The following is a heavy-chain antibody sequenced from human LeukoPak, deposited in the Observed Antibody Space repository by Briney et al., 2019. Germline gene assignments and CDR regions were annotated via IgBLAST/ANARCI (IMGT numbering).Heavy chain of an antibody. Sequence: ASVKVSCKTSGYTFSAFYMHWVRQVPGQGPEWMGWINPDSGGSEYGQKFQGRATFTSDTYSTTIYMEVRSLKSDDTAVYYCARDMTGGIWARATSFDHWGQGTLVTVSS. V-gene: IGHV1-2*02. D-gene: IGHD1-14*01. CDR3: ARDMTGGIWARATSFDH. CDR2: INPDSGGS. CDR1: GYTFSAFY. J-gene: IGHJ4*02.